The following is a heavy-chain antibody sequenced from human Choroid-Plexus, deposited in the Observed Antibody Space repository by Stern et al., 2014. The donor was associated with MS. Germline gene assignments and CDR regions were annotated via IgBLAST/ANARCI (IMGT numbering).Heavy chain of an antibody. V-gene: IGHV3-30*18. J-gene: IGHJ5*02. Sequence: VQLVQSGGGVVQPGRPLRLSCVASGFTFAGCAMHWVRPAPGKGLEWVAGVSYDGSNKYYADSVKGRFTISRDNSQNTLYMQMSSLRPEDTAVYYCAKDRHYLTYFFDHWGQGSLVTVSS. D-gene: IGHD2/OR15-2a*01. CDR2: VSYDGSNK. CDR3: AKDRHYLTYFFDH. CDR1: GFTFAGCA.